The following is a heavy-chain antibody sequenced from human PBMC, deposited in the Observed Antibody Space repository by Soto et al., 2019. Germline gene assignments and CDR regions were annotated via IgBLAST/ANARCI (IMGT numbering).Heavy chain of an antibody. CDR1: GGSFSGYY. D-gene: IGHD3-10*01. V-gene: IGHV4-34*01. J-gene: IGHJ6*02. CDR2: INHSGST. CDR3: ARARLLWFGELFYYYGMDV. Sequence: SETLSLTCAVYGGSFSGYYWSWIRQPPGKGLEWIGEINHSGSTSYNPSLKSRVTISVDTSKNQFSLKLSSVTAADTAVYYCARARLLWFGELFYYYGMDVWGQGTTVTVYS.